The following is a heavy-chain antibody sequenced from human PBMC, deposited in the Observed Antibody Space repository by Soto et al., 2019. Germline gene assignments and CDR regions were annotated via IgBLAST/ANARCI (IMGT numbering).Heavy chain of an antibody. CDR3: ARSLALWGYYFDY. CDR2: IYYSGST. J-gene: IGHJ4*02. V-gene: IGHV4-59*01. Sequence: PSETLSLTCTVSGGTISSYYWSWIRQPPGKGLEWIGYIYYSGSTNYNPSLKSRVTISVDTSKNQFSLKLSSVTAADTAVYYCARSLALWGYYFDYWGQGTLVTVSS. CDR1: GGTISSYY. D-gene: IGHD3-16*01.